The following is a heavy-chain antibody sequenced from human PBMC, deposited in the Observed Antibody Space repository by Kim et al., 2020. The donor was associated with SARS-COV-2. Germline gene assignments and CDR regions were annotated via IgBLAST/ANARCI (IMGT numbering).Heavy chain of an antibody. V-gene: IGHV5-51*01. CDR3: ARPAQGN. J-gene: IGHJ4*02. Sequence: GDPDTRYSPSFQGQVTISADTSITTAYLQWSSLKASDTAMYYCARPAQGNWGQGTLVTVSS. CDR2: GDPDT. D-gene: IGHD3-10*01.